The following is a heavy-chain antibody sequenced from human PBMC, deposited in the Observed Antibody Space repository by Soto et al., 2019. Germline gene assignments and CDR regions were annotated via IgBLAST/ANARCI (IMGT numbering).Heavy chain of an antibody. CDR1: GYTFTSYG. D-gene: IGHD2-21*01. Sequence: GASVKVSCKASGYTFTSYGISWVRQAPGQGLEWMGWISAYNGNTNYAQKLQGRVTMTTDTSTSTAYMELRSLRSDDTAVYYCARDVRSWASYLANYMDVWGKGTTVTVSS. CDR2: ISAYNGNT. V-gene: IGHV1-18*01. J-gene: IGHJ6*03. CDR3: ARDVRSWASYLANYMDV.